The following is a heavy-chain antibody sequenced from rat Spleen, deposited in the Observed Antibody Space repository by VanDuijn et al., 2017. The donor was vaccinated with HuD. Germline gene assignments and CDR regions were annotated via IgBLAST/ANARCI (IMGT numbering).Heavy chain of an antibody. CDR3: TRGGYFRC. CDR1: GSPFTNYW. Sequence: EVQPVESGGGQVHPGRSLKLSCVASGSPFTNYWMTCSRQAPGKGLEWVAYITNAAGKVYYPDSVKGRFTISRDTAQNILYLQFNSPRSEDTATYYCTRGGYFRCWGQGVMVTVSS. V-gene: IGHV5-31*01. D-gene: IGHD2-5*01. J-gene: IGHJ2*01. CDR2: ITNAAGKV.